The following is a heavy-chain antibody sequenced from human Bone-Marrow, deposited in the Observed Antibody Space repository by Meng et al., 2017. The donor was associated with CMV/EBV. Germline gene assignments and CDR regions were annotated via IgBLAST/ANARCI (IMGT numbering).Heavy chain of an antibody. Sequence: ETLSLTCAASGFTFSSYSMNWVRQAPGKGLEWVSSISSSSSYIYYADSVKGRFTISRDNAETSLYLQMNSLRAEDTAVYYCARHRTIFGVVINRRNQEQRRDWFDPWGQGTLVTVSS. CDR1: GFTFSSYS. V-gene: IGHV3-21*01. CDR2: ISSSSSYI. CDR3: ARHRTIFGVVINRRNQEQRRDWFDP. J-gene: IGHJ5*02. D-gene: IGHD3-3*01.